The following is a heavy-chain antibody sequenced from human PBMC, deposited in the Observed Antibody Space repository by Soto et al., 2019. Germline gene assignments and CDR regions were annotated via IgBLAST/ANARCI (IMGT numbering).Heavy chain of an antibody. CDR2: INPNSGGT. Sequence: GASVKLSCKASGYTFTGYYMHWVRQAPGQGLEWMGWINPNSGGTNYAQKFQGRVTMTRDTSISTAYMELSRLRSDDTAVYYCARSAYGGTLASYWGQGTLVTGSA. V-gene: IGHV1-2*02. CDR3: ARSAYGGTLASY. D-gene: IGHD3-10*01. CDR1: GYTFTGYY. J-gene: IGHJ4*02.